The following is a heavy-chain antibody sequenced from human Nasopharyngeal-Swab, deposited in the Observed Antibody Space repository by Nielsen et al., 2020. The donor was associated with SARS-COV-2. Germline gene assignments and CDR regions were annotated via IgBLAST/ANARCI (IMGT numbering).Heavy chain of an antibody. CDR2: INPNSGGT. D-gene: IGHD4-17*01. CDR3: ARGSGDYVSAIDY. Sequence: WVRQAPGQGLEWMGWINPNSGGTNYAQNFQGWVTMTRDTSISTAYMELSRLRSDDTAVYYCARGSGDYVSAIDYWGQGTAVTVSS. V-gene: IGHV1-2*04. J-gene: IGHJ4*02.